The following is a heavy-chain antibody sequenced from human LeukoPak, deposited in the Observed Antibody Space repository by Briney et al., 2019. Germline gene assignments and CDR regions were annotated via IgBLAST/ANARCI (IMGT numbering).Heavy chain of an antibody. Sequence: GASVKVSCKASGYTFTSYGISWVRQAPGQGLEWMGWIRGYNGNTKSAQKLQGRVTTTTDSSTSTAYMELKSLRSDDTAVYYCARDIIREGSGRGKYYYYMDVWGKGTTVTISS. CDR1: GYTFTSYG. CDR2: IRGYNGNT. V-gene: IGHV1-18*01. CDR3: ARDIIREGSGRGKYYYYMDV. D-gene: IGHD3-10*01. J-gene: IGHJ6*03.